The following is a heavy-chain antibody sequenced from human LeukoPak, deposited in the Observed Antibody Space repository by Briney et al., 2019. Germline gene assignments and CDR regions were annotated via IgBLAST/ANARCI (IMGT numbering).Heavy chain of an antibody. CDR2: MNPNCGNT. V-gene: IGHV1-8*03. CDR1: GYTFTSYD. D-gene: IGHD3-22*01. CDR3: ARGPEVTMIVVVPYSFDY. J-gene: IGHJ4*02. Sequence: ASVTVSCKSSGYTFTSYDINWQRHAPGQGLERMGGMNPNCGNTSNEQKFQVRVPFTRNRYIITAYMELSSLRSEDTAVYYVARGPEVTMIVVVPYSFDYWGQGTLVTVSS.